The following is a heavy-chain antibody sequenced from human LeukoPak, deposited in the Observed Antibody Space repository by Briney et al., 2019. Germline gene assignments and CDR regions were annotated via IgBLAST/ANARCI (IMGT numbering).Heavy chain of an antibody. V-gene: IGHV3-15*01. J-gene: IGHJ3*02. CDR3: TTDPEPNYYDSSGYYPWAFDI. CDR2: IKSKTDGGTT. D-gene: IGHD3-22*01. Sequence: GGSLRLSCAASGFTFSNAWMSWVRQAPGKGLEWVGRIKSKTDGGTTDYAAPVKGRFTISRDDSKNTLYLQMNSLKTEDTAVYYCTTDPEPNYYDSSGYYPWAFDIWGQGTMVTVSS. CDR1: GFTFSNAW.